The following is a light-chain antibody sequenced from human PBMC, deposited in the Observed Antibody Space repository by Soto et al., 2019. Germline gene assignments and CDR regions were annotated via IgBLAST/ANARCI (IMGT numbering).Light chain of an antibody. CDR1: QTISSW. CDR3: QHYNSYSEA. Sequence: DIHMTQSPSTLSVSVVDGVTIAFLASQTISSWLAWYQKKPGKAPKLLIYKASTLKSGVPSRFSGSGSGTEFTLTISSLQPDDFATYYCQHYNSYSEAFGQGTKVDIK. J-gene: IGKJ1*01. CDR2: KAS. V-gene: IGKV1-5*03.